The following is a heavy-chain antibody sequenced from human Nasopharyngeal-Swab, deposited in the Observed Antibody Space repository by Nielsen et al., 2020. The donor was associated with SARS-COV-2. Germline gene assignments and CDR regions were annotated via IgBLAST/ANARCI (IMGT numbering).Heavy chain of an antibody. V-gene: IGHV3-74*01. CDR3: ARVVCSGGSCYQNRYYFDY. CDR1: GFTFSSYW. Sequence: GESLKISCAASGFTFSSYWMHWVRQAPGKGLVWVSRINSDGSSTSYADSVKGRFTISRDNAKNTLYLQMNSLRAEDTAVYYCARVVCSGGSCYQNRYYFDYWGQGTLVTV. CDR2: INSDGSST. J-gene: IGHJ4*02. D-gene: IGHD2-15*01.